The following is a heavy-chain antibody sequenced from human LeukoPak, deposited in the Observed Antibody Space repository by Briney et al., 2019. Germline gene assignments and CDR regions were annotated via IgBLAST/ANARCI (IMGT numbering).Heavy chain of an antibody. J-gene: IGHJ1*01. CDR1: AFTFSSYG. CDR2: ICYDVSNK. V-gene: IGHV3-33*01. D-gene: IGHD3-16*01. CDR3: ARDQRPGWGEYFQH. Sequence: GGSLRLSCAAYAFTFSSYGMGWVRQAPGKGRGWVAFICYDVSNKYYPDSVKGRFTISRDNSKNTVYLLMNSLRVEDTAVYYCARDQRPGWGEYFQHWGQGTLVTVSS.